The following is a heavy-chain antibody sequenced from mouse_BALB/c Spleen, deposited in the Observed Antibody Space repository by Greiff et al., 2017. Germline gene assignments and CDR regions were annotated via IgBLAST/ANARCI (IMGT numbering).Heavy chain of an antibody. J-gene: IGHJ2*01. V-gene: IGHV5-9-3*01. CDR2: ISSGGSYT. D-gene: IGHD2-10*02. CDR3: ARYGGYFDY. CDR1: GFTFSSYA. Sequence: EVHLVESGGGLVKPGGSLKLSCAASGFTFSSYAMSWVRQTPEKRLEWVATISSGGSYTYYPDSVKGRFTISRDNAKNTLYLQMSSLRSEDTAMYYCARYGGYFDYWGQGTTLTVSS.